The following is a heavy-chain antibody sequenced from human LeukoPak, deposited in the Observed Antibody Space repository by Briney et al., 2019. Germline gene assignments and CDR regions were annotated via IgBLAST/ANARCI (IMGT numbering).Heavy chain of an antibody. Sequence: GGSLRLSCAASGFIFSSLGMHWVRQAPGKGLEWVAFVQYDGSNKYYADSVKGRFTISRDNSKNTLYLQMKSLRVEDTAVYYCAKVSIFGMVMDYWGQGTLVTVSS. J-gene: IGHJ4*02. D-gene: IGHD3-3*01. CDR2: VQYDGSNK. CDR3: AKVSIFGMVMDY. CDR1: GFIFSSLG. V-gene: IGHV3-30*02.